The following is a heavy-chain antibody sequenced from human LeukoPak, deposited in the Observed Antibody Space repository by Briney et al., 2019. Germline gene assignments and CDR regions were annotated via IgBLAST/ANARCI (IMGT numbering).Heavy chain of an antibody. CDR2: INTNTGNP. CDR3: ARDLYYYDSSGYRSPPTFDY. D-gene: IGHD3-22*01. Sequence: ASVKVSCKASGYTFTSYAVNWVRQAPGQGLEWMGWINTNTGNPTYAQGFTGRFVFSLDTSVSTAYLQISSLKAEDTAVYYCARDLYYYDSSGYRSPPTFDYWGQGTLVTVSS. V-gene: IGHV7-4-1*02. CDR1: GYTFTSYA. J-gene: IGHJ4*02.